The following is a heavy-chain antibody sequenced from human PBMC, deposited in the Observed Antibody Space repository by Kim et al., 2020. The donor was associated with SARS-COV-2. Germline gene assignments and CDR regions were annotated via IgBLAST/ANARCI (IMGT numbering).Heavy chain of an antibody. J-gene: IGHJ5*02. D-gene: IGHD3-10*01. V-gene: IGHV5-51*04. Sequence: GESLKISCKGSGYSFTSYWIGWVRQMPGKGLEWMGIIYPGDSDTRYSPSFQGQVTISADKPISTAYLQWSSLKASDTAMYYCARRYRWFGELSWGNWFDPWGQGTLVTVSS. CDR2: IYPGDSDT. CDR1: GYSFTSYW. CDR3: ARRYRWFGELSWGNWFDP.